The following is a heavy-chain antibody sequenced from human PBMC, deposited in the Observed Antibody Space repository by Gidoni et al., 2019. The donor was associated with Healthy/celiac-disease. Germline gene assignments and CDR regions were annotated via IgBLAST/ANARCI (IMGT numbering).Heavy chain of an antibody. CDR1: GGSISSSSYY. D-gene: IGHD5-18*01. V-gene: IGHV4-39*01. CDR2: IYYSGST. CDR3: ASHVDTAMEFDY. J-gene: IGHJ4*02. Sequence: QLQLQESGPGLVKPSETLSLTCTVSGGSISSSSYYWGWIRQPPGKGLEWIGSIYYSGSTYYNPSLKSRVTISVDTSKNQFSLKLSSVTAADTAVYYCASHVDTAMEFDYWGQGTLVTVSS.